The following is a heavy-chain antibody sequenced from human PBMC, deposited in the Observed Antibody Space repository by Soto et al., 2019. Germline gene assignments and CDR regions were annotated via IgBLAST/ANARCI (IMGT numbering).Heavy chain of an antibody. V-gene: IGHV3-66*01. D-gene: IGHD2-15*01. CDR2: IYSGGST. Sequence: GGSLRLSCAASGFTGSSNYMTWVRQAPGKGLEWVSVIYSGGSTNYADSVKGRFTISRDDSKNTLFLQMNSLRAEDTAVYYCATAKLLLPWLFDYWGQGTLVTVSS. CDR3: ATAKLLLPWLFDY. J-gene: IGHJ4*02. CDR1: GFTGSSNY.